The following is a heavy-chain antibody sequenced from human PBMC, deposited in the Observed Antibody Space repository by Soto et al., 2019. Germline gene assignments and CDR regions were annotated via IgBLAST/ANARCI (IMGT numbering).Heavy chain of an antibody. J-gene: IGHJ3*01. D-gene: IGHD2-2*01. CDR3: ARRAMLDAFDL. V-gene: IGHV4-30-2*01. Sequence: SETLSLTCTVSGGSVNSGGYSWIWIRQPPGKGLEWIGYVYHSASTFYNPSLQSRVTISLDTSKNQISLRLTSVTAADTAVYYCARRAMLDAFDLWGQGTMVTVSS. CDR1: GGSVNSGGYS. CDR2: VYHSAST.